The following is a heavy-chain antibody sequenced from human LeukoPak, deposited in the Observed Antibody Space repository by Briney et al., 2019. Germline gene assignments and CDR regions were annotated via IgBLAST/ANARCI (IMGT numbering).Heavy chain of an antibody. D-gene: IGHD3-16*01. CDR3: ANGGLNRNSVMTDY. Sequence: PGGSLRLSCAASGFTFSSYGMHWVRQAPGKGLEWVAVISYDGSNKYYADSVKGRSTISRDNSKNTLYLQMNSLRAEDTAVYYCANGGLNRNSVMTDYWGQGTLVTVSS. CDR1: GFTFSSYG. V-gene: IGHV3-30*18. CDR2: ISYDGSNK. J-gene: IGHJ4*02.